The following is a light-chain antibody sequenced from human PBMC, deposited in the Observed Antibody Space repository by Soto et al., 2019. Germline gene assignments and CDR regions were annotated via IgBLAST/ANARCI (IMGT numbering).Light chain of an antibody. J-gene: IGKJ5*01. CDR3: QPYGSSPT. Sequence: EIVLTQSPATLSLSPGERATLSCGASQSINSNYLAWYQQKPRLAPRLVIYDTSRRAPGIPDRLTGSGAGTDFTLTISRLEPEDSAIYYCQPYGSSPTFGQGTRLEIK. CDR2: DTS. V-gene: IGKV3D-20*01. CDR1: QSINSNY.